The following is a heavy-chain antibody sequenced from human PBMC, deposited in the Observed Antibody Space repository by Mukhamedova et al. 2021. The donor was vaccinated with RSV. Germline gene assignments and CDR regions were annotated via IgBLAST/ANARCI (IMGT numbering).Heavy chain of an antibody. CDR2: GSSG. J-gene: IGHJ4*02. D-gene: IGHD5-18*01. CDR3: ARDHLASKTAMLDIDY. Sequence: GSSGINAESVKGRFTISRDNSKNTLYLQMNSVRPEDTAVYFCARDHLASKTAMLDIDYWGPGTMLTVSS. V-gene: IGHV3-30-3*01.